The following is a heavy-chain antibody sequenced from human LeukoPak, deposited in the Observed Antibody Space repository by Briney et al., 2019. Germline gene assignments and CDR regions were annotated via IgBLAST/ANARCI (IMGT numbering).Heavy chain of an antibody. V-gene: IGHV4-59*11. CDR2: IYYRGTT. CDR1: GSSISPHH. J-gene: IGHJ3*02. D-gene: IGHD3-3*01. CDR3: ARIQPSCPGLGFCSFDI. Sequence: PSETLSLTCSASGSSISPHHWTWIRQAPGEGLEWMGYIYYRGTTNYSPSLKNRLTMSVDTSKNQISLKLTSVTAADTAVYYCARIQPSCPGLGFCSFDIWGQGTLATVSS.